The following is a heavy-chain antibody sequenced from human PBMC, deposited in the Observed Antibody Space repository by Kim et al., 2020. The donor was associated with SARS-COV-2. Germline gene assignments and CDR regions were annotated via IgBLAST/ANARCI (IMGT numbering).Heavy chain of an antibody. Sequence: GGSLRLSCAASGFTFSSYGMHWVRQAPGKGLEWVAVIWYDGSNKYYADSVKGRFTISRDNSKNTLYLQMNSLRAEDTAVYYCARDPSVVVPAAPPDYWGQGTLVTVSS. CDR3: ARDPSVVVPAAPPDY. V-gene: IGHV3-33*01. J-gene: IGHJ4*02. D-gene: IGHD2-2*01. CDR2: IWYDGSNK. CDR1: GFTFSSYG.